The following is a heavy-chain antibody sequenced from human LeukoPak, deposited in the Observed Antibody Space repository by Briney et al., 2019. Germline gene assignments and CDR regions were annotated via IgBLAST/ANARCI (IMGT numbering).Heavy chain of an antibody. D-gene: IGHD2-15*01. CDR2: IYHSGST. CDR1: GYSISSGYY. V-gene: IGHV4-38-2*02. Sequence: PSETLSLTCTVSGYSISSGYYWGWIRQPPGKGLEWIGSIYHSGSTYYNPSLKSRVTISVDTSKNQFSLKVSSVTAADTAVYYCANSPVLGGSSSIYFDYWGQGTLVTVSS. J-gene: IGHJ4*02. CDR3: ANSPVLGGSSSIYFDY.